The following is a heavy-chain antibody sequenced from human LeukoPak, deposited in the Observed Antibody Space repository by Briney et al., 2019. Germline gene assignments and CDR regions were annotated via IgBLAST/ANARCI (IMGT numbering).Heavy chain of an antibody. D-gene: IGHD1-1*01. CDR2: IGISSGNT. J-gene: IGHJ4*02. CDR1: GFPFSEYS. Sequence: GGSLRLSCAASGFPFSEYSMNWVRQAPGKGLECISYIGISSGNTKYADSVKGRFTVSGDNVRNSLYLQMNSLRVEDTAVYYCARDHNYAFDNWQQGTLVTVSS. CDR3: ARDHNYAFDN. V-gene: IGHV3-11*06.